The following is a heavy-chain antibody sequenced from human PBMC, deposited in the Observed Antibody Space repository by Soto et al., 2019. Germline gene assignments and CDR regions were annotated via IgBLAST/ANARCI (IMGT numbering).Heavy chain of an antibody. CDR3: AKEMGDYYDSSGSWFDP. CDR1: GFTFSSYV. J-gene: IGHJ5*02. CDR2: ISGSGGNT. V-gene: IGHV3-23*01. Sequence: VGSLRLSCAASGFTFSSYVMSWVRQARGKGLEWVSAISGSGGNTYYADSVKGRFTISRDNSKNTLFLQMNSLRAEDTALYFCAKEMGDYYDSSGSWFDPWGQGTLVTVSS. D-gene: IGHD3-22*01.